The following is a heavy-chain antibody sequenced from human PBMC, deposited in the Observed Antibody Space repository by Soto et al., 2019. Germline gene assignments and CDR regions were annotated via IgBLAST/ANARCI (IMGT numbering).Heavy chain of an antibody. D-gene: IGHD3-22*01. Sequence: SETLSLTCAVSGGSISSSNWWSWVHQPPGKGLEWIGEIYHSGSTNYNPSLKSRVTISVDKSKNQFSLKLSSVTAADTAVYYCARRSDDSSGIADYWGQGTLVTVSS. V-gene: IGHV4-4*02. CDR3: ARRSDDSSGIADY. CDR2: IYHSGST. CDR1: GGSISSSNW. J-gene: IGHJ4*02.